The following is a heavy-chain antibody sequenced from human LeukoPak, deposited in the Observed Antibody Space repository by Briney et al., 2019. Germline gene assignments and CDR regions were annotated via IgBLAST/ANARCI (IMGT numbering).Heavy chain of an antibody. V-gene: IGHV1-18*01. CDR2: ISAYNGNT. Sequence: ASVKVSCKASGYTFTSYGISWVRQAPGQGLEWMGWISAYNGNTNYAQKLQGRVTMTTDTSTSTAYMELRSLRSDDTAVYYCARVRPAPIWFGELLYKDAFDIWGRGTMVTVSS. CDR3: ARVRPAPIWFGELLYKDAFDI. J-gene: IGHJ3*02. CDR1: GYTFTSYG. D-gene: IGHD3-10*01.